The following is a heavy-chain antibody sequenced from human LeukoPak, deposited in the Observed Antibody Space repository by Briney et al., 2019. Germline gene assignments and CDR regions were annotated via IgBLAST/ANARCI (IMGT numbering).Heavy chain of an antibody. V-gene: IGHV3-15*01. J-gene: IGHJ4*02. CDR1: GFTFNNAW. CDR2: IKSKTDGGTT. CDR3: ATDPVNMWFGGPGADY. Sequence: GGSLRLSCAASGFTFNNAWMSWVRQAPGKGLEWVGRIKSKTDGGTTDYAAPVKGRFTISRDGSKNTLSLQMNSLKTEDTAVYYCATDPVNMWFGGPGADYWGQGTLVTVSS. D-gene: IGHD3-10*01.